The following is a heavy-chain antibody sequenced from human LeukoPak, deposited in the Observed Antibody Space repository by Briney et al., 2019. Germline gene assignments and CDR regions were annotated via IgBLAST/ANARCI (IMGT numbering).Heavy chain of an antibody. J-gene: IGHJ5*02. V-gene: IGHV4-59*08. CDR2: ISYSGTT. D-gene: IGHD3-10*01. CDR1: GGSMSSYY. CDR3: ARHGSGTSLALYP. Sequence: SETLSLTCTVSGGSMSSYYWSWIRQSPGKGLEWVGYISYSGTTNYNPSLKSRVTISLGTSKNRFSLNLTSVTAADTAVYYCARHGSGTSLALYPWGQGTLVTVSS.